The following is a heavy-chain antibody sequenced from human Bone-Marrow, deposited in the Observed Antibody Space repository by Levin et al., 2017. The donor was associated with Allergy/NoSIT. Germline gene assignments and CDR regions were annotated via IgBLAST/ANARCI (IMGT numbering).Heavy chain of an antibody. CDR2: ISGSGGTT. V-gene: IGHV3-23*01. Sequence: QTGGSLRLSCAASDFSFSDYDMSWVRQAPGKGLEWVSTISGSGGTTYHAESVKGRFTISRDNSKNTLFLQMTSLRAEDTAVYYCAKEGYCTNSVCYDAFDIWGRGTMVTVSS. CDR3: AKEGYCTNSVCYDAFDI. J-gene: IGHJ3*02. CDR1: DFSFSDYD. D-gene: IGHD2-8*01.